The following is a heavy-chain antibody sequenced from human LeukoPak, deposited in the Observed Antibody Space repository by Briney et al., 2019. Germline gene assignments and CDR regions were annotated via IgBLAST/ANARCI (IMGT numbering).Heavy chain of an antibody. CDR3: AKDGSASVACDY. J-gene: IGHJ4*02. Sequence: GGSLRLSCAASGFTFSSYGMHWVRQAPGKGLEWVAVISYDGSNKYYADSVKGRFTISRDNSKNTLYLQMNSLRAEDAAVYYCAKDGSASVACDYWGQGTLVTVSS. D-gene: IGHD3-10*01. CDR1: GFTFSSYG. V-gene: IGHV3-30*18. CDR2: ISYDGSNK.